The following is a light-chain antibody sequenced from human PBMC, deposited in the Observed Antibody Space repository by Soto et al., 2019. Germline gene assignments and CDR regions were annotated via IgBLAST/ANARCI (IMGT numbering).Light chain of an antibody. CDR1: RRDVGTYNY. J-gene: IGLJ1*01. V-gene: IGLV2-14*01. CDR2: EVS. CDR3: NSYTTSDTYV. Sequence: QSVLTQPASVSGSPGQSITISCSGTRRDVGTYNYVSWYQQHPGKAPKLMIFEVSNRPSGVSSRFSGSKSGYTAYLTISGLQAEDEADYYCNSYTTSDTYVFGTGTKVTVL.